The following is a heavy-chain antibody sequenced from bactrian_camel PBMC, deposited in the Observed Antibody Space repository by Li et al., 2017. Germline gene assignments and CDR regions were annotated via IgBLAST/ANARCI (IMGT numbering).Heavy chain of an antibody. J-gene: IGHJ4*01. V-gene: IGHV3-2*01. CDR2: VWSDVRYT. CDR1: GFSSYY. CDR3: AAHRHYCGYNY. D-gene: IGHD4*01. Sequence: HVQLVESGGGSVQAGGSLRLSCAASGFSSYYIAWVRQAPGEGLEWVSSVWSDVRYTYYTDSVQGRFAISRDNAKNAVYLQMNNLQSEDTALYYCAAHRHYCGYNYWGQGTQVTVS.